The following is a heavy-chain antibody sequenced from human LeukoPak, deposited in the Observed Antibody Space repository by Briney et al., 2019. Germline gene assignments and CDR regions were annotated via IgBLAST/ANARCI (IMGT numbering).Heavy chain of an antibody. Sequence: PGRSLRLSCAASGFTFSSYGMHWVRQAPGKGLEWVAVIWYDGSNKYYADSVKGRFTISRDNSKNTLYLQMNNLRLEDTGLYFCARDFVNYLENTGYFPFDLWGQGTRVTVSS. V-gene: IGHV3-33*01. CDR3: ARDFVNYLENTGYFPFDL. CDR2: IWYDGSNK. J-gene: IGHJ4*02. D-gene: IGHD3-9*01. CDR1: GFTFSSYG.